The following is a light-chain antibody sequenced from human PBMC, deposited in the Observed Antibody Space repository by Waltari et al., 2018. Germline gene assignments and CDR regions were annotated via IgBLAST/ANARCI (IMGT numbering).Light chain of an antibody. CDR1: TGDLGRYTY. V-gene: IGLV2-8*01. J-gene: IGLJ3*02. Sequence: QSALTQPPSASGSPGQSVTTPCPGPTGDLGRYTYASWYQQHPGTGPTLIIYDVSKRPSGVPDRFSGSKSGNTASLTVSGLQAEDEADYYCCSYAGSSNSVFGGGTKLTVL. CDR2: DVS. CDR3: CSYAGSSNSV.